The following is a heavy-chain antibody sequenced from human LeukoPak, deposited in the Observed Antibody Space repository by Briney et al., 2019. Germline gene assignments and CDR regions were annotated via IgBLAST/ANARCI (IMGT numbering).Heavy chain of an antibody. Sequence: SVKVSCKASGGTFSSYAISWVRQAPGQGLEWMGGIIPIFGTANYAQKFQGRVTITTDESTSTAYMELSSLRSEDTAVYYCARDSGDSTVGGAFDIWGQGTMVIVSS. CDR2: IIPIFGTA. CDR1: GGTFSSYA. J-gene: IGHJ3*02. D-gene: IGHD1-26*01. V-gene: IGHV1-69*05. CDR3: ARDSGDSTVGGAFDI.